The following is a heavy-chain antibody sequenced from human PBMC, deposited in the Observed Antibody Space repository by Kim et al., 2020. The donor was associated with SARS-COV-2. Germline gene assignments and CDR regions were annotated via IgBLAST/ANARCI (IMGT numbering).Heavy chain of an antibody. CDR3: ASLKGDFWSGNDAFDI. CDR1: GFTFSSYA. D-gene: IGHD3-3*01. CDR2: ISYDGSNK. J-gene: IGHJ3*02. V-gene: IGHV3-30-3*01. Sequence: GGSLRLSCAASGFTFSSYAMHWVRQAPGKGLEWVAVISYDGSNKYYADSVKGRFTISRDNSKNTLYLQMNSLRAEDTAVYYCASLKGDFWSGNDAFDIWG.